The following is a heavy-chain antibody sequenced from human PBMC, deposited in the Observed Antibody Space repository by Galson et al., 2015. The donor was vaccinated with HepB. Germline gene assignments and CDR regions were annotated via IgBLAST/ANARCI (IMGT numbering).Heavy chain of an antibody. CDR3: ATASNIYYYYGMDV. CDR2: FDPEDGET. V-gene: IGHV1-24*01. J-gene: IGHJ6*02. D-gene: IGHD3-3*02. CDR1: GYTLTELS. Sequence: SVKVSCKVSGYTLTELSMHWVRQAPGKGLEWMGGFDPEDGETIYAQKFQGRVTMTEDTSTDTAYMELSSLRSEDTAVYYCATASNIYYYYGMDVWGQGTTVTVSS.